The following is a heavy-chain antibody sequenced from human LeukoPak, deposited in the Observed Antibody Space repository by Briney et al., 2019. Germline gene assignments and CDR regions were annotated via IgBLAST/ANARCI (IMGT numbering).Heavy chain of an antibody. CDR1: LDSTTSNY. Sequence: SETLSLTCTVSLDSTTSNYWSWVRQPPGKGLERIGEIYRSGSPNYNPSLQSRVTISIDRSRNQIVLELSSVTAADTAVYYCAREILGGFNPGAYWGQGSLVTVSS. CDR3: AREILGGFNPGAY. CDR2: IYRSGSP. J-gene: IGHJ4*02. D-gene: IGHD1-14*01. V-gene: IGHV4-4*02.